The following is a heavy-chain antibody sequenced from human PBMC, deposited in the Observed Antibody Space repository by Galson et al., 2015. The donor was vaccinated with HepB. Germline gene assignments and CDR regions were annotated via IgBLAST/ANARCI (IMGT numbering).Heavy chain of an antibody. CDR2: FIPIFGTA. CDR3: ARGAAGDRLFFDY. V-gene: IGHV1-69*13. Sequence: SVKVSCKASGGTFSSYAISWVRQAPGQGLEWMGGFIPIFGTANYAQKFQGRVTITADESTSTAYMELSSLRSEDTAVYYCARGAAGDRLFFDYWGQGTLVTVSS. CDR1: GGTFSSYA. J-gene: IGHJ4*02. D-gene: IGHD7-27*01.